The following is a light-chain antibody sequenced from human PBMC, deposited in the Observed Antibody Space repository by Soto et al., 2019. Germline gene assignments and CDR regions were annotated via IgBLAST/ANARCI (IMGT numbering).Light chain of an antibody. Sequence: DIQMTQSPSSLSASLGDRATIRCRASQTVRTNLNWYQQKPGKAPILLIHAASSLPSAVPPRFTGAGSEADFLLTISSLQPEDFGTYYCQQTYSTPITFGQGTRLE. J-gene: IGKJ5*01. CDR2: AAS. CDR3: QQTYSTPIT. V-gene: IGKV1-39*01. CDR1: QTVRTN.